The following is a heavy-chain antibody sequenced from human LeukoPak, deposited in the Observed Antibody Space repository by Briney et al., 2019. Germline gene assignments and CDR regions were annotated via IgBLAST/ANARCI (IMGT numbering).Heavy chain of an antibody. D-gene: IGHD4-17*01. CDR3: ARITQTDYDFDY. J-gene: IGHJ4*02. CDR2: ISTYNGNT. CDR1: GYTFTSYG. V-gene: IGHV1-18*01. Sequence: GASVKVSCKASGYTFTSYGISWVRQAPGQGLEWMGWISTYNGNTDFAQKLQGRVTMTTDTYTSTAYMELRNLRSDDTAVYYCARITQTDYDFDYWGQGTLVIVSS.